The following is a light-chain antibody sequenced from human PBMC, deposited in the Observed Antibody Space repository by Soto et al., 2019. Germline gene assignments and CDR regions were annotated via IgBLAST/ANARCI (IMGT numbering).Light chain of an antibody. CDR2: GAS. V-gene: IGKV3-20*01. CDR1: QSVSNNY. J-gene: IGKJ1*01. Sequence: IVLEQYTGNPSLSPGERATLSCRASQSVSNNYLAWYQQKPGQAPRLLIYGASNRATGIPDRFSGSGSGTDFTLTISRLEPEDFAVYYCQQYGSSGTFGQGTKVDIK. CDR3: QQYGSSGT.